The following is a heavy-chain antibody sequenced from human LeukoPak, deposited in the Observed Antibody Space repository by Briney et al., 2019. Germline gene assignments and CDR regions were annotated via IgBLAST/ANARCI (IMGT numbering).Heavy chain of an antibody. V-gene: IGHV1-69*05. CDR3: AMATVTTSPDY. CDR1: GGTSSSYA. J-gene: IGHJ4*02. CDR2: IIPIFGTA. Sequence: ASVKVSCKASGGTSSSYAISWVRQAPGQGLEWMGRIIPIFGTANYAQKFQGRVTITTDESTSTAYMELSSLRSEDTAVYYCAMATVTTSPDYWGQGTLVTVSS. D-gene: IGHD4-17*01.